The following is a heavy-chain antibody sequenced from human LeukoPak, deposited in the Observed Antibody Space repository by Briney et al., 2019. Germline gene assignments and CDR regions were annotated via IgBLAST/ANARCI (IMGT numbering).Heavy chain of an antibody. V-gene: IGHV1-46*01. J-gene: IGHJ5*02. Sequence: ASVKVSCNASGPTFTTYYVHLVRQAPGQGLEWMGVINPSGDGTNYPQRFQGRVTLTRDTSTSTVYMELSSLRSEDTAIYYCAKETPTTGWFDPWGQGTLVTVSS. D-gene: IGHD1-26*01. CDR3: AKETPTTGWFDP. CDR2: INPSGDGT. CDR1: GPTFTTYY.